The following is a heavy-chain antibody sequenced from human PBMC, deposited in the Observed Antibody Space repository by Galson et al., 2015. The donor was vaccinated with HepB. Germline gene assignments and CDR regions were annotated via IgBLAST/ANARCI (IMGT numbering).Heavy chain of an antibody. CDR2: ISGSGTTA. V-gene: IGHV3-11*01. CDR1: GFSFSDFY. CDR3: ARAAGWVDP. J-gene: IGHJ5*02. Sequence: SLRLSCAASGFSFSDFYMTWIRQAPGKGLEWISYISGSGTTAYYADSVKGRFTVSRDNAKKSLYLQINSLRAEDTAVYYCARAAGWVDPWGQGTLVIVSS.